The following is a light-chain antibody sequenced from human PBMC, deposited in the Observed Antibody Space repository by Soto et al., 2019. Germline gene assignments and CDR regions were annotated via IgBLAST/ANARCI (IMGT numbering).Light chain of an antibody. CDR3: GAWDNSLGAL. J-gene: IGLJ2*01. CDR2: DIN. V-gene: IGLV1-51*01. CDR1: SSKIGNNY. Sequence: QSVLTQPPSVSAATGQKVTISCSGSSSKIGNNYVSWYQQFPGTAPNFFFFDINKRPSGFLDRFSGSKFGTSATLGFAGLQTGDEAEYYCGAWDNSLGALFGGGTKVTVL.